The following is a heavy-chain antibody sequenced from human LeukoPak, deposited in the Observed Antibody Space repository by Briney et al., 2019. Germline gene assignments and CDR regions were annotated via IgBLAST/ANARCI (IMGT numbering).Heavy chain of an antibody. J-gene: IGHJ4*02. D-gene: IGHD2-2*01. CDR3: AKDRQYQLPTTIDY. Sequence: GGSLRLSCEASGLTLSDYAMCWVRQAPGKGLEWVAVISREGRDENYAESVKGRFTISRDNSKKRLYMQMNSLRAEDTAVYYCAKDRQYQLPTTIDYWGQGTLVTVSS. V-gene: IGHV3-30*18. CDR1: GLTLSDYA. CDR2: ISREGRDE.